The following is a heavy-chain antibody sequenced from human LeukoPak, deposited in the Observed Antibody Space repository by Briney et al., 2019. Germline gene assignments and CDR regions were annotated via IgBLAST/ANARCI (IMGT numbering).Heavy chain of an antibody. J-gene: IGHJ5*02. V-gene: IGHV3-73*01. CDR2: IDRPAKSHAT. CDR3: TRDRGTYNWLDP. Sequence: GGSLRLSCAASGFTLSDSAIHWVRQASGKGLEWVGLIDRPAKSHATAYGASVGGRFTISRDDSKNTAYLQMDSLKTEDTALYYCTRDRGTYNWLDPWGQGTLVTVSS. D-gene: IGHD1-26*01. CDR1: GFTLSDSA.